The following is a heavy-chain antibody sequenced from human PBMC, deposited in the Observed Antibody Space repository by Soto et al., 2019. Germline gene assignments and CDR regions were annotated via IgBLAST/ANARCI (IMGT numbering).Heavy chain of an antibody. D-gene: IGHD5-18*01. CDR3: ARGSGGYSYGNYGMDV. Sequence: ASVKVSCKASGYTFTVYYMHWVRQAPGQGLEWMGWINPNSGGTNYAQKFQGWVTMTRDTSISTAYMELSRLRSDDTAVYYCARGSGGYSYGNYGMDVWGQGTTVTVSS. J-gene: IGHJ6*02. CDR2: INPNSGGT. CDR1: GYTFTVYY. V-gene: IGHV1-2*04.